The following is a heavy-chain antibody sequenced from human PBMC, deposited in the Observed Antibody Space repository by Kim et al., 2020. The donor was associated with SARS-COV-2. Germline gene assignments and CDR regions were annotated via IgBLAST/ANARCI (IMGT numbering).Heavy chain of an antibody. D-gene: IGHD6-25*01. V-gene: IGHV1-46*01. CDR3: ARGGSNDSAAYGMDV. J-gene: IGHJ6*02. Sequence: KFQGRVTMTRDTSTSTVYMELSSLRSEDTAVYYCARGGSNDSAAYGMDVWGQGTTVTVSS.